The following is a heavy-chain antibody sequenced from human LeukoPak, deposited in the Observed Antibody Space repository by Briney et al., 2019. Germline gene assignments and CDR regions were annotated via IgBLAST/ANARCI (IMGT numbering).Heavy chain of an antibody. J-gene: IGHJ5*02. CDR2: ISSSSSTI. V-gene: IGHV3-48*04. Sequence: PGGSLRLSCAAFGFTFSSYSMNWVRQAPGKGLEWVSYISSSSSTIYYADSVKGRFTISRDNAKNSLYLQMNSLRAEDTAVYYCARVKLVAGLSLFDPWGQGTLVTVSS. CDR3: ARVKLVAGLSLFDP. D-gene: IGHD6-19*01. CDR1: GFTFSSYS.